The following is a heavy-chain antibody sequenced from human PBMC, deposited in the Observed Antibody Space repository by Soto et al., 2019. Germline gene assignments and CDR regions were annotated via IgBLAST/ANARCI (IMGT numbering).Heavy chain of an antibody. D-gene: IGHD2-15*01. J-gene: IGHJ6*02. CDR2: VSWNSEIV. CDR1: GFKFGDYA. V-gene: IGHV3-9*01. Sequence: QTGGSLRLSCEASGFKFGDYAMHWVRQAPGKGLEWVSGVSWNSEIVGYADSVKGRFTISRDNAKNSLYLEMNSLRTEDTALYYCAKDRGPCSGNTCYSLYYYYGMDVWGQGTTVTVSS. CDR3: AKDRGPCSGNTCYSLYYYYGMDV.